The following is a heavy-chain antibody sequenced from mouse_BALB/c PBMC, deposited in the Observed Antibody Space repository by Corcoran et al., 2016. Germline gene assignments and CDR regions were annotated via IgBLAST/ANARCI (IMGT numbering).Heavy chain of an antibody. Sequence: EVQLQQSGPELVKPGASVKMSCKASGYTFTSYVMHWVKQKPGQGLEWIGYIYPYNDDTKYNEEFKGKATLTSDKSSSTAYMELRSLTSEDSAVYYCAREVPGGYPFDYWGQGTTLSVSS. V-gene: IGHV1S136*01. D-gene: IGHD2-2*01. J-gene: IGHJ2*01. CDR1: GYTFTSYV. CDR2: IYPYNDDT. CDR3: AREVPGGYPFDY.